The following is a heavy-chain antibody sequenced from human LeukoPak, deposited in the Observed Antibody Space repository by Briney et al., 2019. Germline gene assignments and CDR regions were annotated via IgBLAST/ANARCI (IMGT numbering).Heavy chain of an antibody. Sequence: PGGSLRLSCAASGFTFSSYAMSWVRQAPGKGLEWVSAIVGSGGSTYYADSVKGRFTISRDNSKNTLYLQMNSLRVEDTAVYYCAKGHISRFDYWGQGTLVTVSS. V-gene: IGHV3-23*01. CDR2: IVGSGGST. CDR1: GFTFSSYA. D-gene: IGHD2-21*01. CDR3: AKGHISRFDY. J-gene: IGHJ4*02.